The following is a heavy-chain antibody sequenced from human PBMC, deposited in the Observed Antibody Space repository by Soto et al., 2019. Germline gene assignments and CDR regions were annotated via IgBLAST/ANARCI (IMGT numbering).Heavy chain of an antibody. CDR1: GASISSSDW. V-gene: IGHV4-4*02. J-gene: IGHJ4*02. CDR2: IYRGGST. Sequence: QVQLQESGPGLVKPSGTLSLTCAVSGASISSSDWWSWVRQPPGKGLEWIGEIYRGGSTTYNPSLESRVTISDDRSKNHLSLDLSSVTAADTAVYYCVRNWEYSLEYWGQGTLVTVSS. CDR3: VRNWEYSLEY. D-gene: IGHD2-15*01.